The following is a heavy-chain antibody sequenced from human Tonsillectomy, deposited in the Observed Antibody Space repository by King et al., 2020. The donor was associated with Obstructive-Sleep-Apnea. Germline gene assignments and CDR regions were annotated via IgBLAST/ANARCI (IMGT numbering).Heavy chain of an antibody. CDR2: ISYDGSNK. V-gene: IGHV3-30*18. Sequence: VQLVESGGGVVQPGRSLRLSCAASGFTFSNYGRHWVRQAPGTGLEWGAVISYDGSNKYYSDCVKGRFTISRDNSKNRLDRQMNSLRAYDTAFYYCAKGQSDYYDNSGYYGVDYWGLGTLVTVSS. J-gene: IGHJ4*02. D-gene: IGHD3-22*01. CDR1: GFTFSNYG. CDR3: AKGQSDYYDNSGYYGVDY.